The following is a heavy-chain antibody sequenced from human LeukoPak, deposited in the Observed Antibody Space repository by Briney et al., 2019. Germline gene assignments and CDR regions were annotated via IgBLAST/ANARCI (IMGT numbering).Heavy chain of an antibody. Sequence: GGSLRLSCAASGFTFSSYSMNWVRQAPGKGLEWVSSISSSSSYIYYADSVKGRFAISRDNAKNSLYLQMSSLRAEDTAVYYCARVPGYSSGWFDYWGQGTLVTVSS. CDR1: GFTFSSYS. J-gene: IGHJ4*02. CDR3: ARVPGYSSGWFDY. D-gene: IGHD6-19*01. V-gene: IGHV3-21*01. CDR2: ISSSSSYI.